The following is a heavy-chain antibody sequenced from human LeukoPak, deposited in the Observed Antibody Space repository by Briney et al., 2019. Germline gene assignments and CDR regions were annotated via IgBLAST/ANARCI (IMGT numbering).Heavy chain of an antibody. J-gene: IGHJ2*01. V-gene: IGHV5-51*01. CDR3: ARSDSSGDYSSLWHFDL. D-gene: IGHD3-22*01. CDR2: IYPDDSDT. CDR1: GYRFTSYW. Sequence: PGGSLKISFKGSGYRFTSYWIGWVRPMPGKGLEWMGVIYPDDSDTRYSPSFQGQVTISADKSISTTFLQWSSLKASDTATYYCARSDSSGDYSSLWHFDLWGRGTLVTVSS.